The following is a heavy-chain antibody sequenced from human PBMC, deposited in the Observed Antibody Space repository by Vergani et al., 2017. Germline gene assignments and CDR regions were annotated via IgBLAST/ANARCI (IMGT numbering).Heavy chain of an antibody. Sequence: EVQLLESGGGLVQPGWSLRLSCAASGFTFSSYAMSWVRQAPGKGLEWVSAISGSGGSTYYADSVKGRFTISRDNSKNTLYLQMNSLRAEDTAVYYCAKDRCSGGSCYFPYNXFDPWGQGTLVTVSS. CDR1: GFTFSSYA. J-gene: IGHJ5*02. D-gene: IGHD2-15*01. CDR3: AKDRCSGGSCYFPYNXFDP. V-gene: IGHV3-23*01. CDR2: ISGSGGST.